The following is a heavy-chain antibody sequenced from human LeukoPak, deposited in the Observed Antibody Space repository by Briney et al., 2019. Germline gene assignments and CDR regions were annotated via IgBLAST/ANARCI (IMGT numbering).Heavy chain of an antibody. CDR2: INHSGST. V-gene: IGHV4-34*01. D-gene: IGHD3-3*01. CDR1: GGSFSGYY. CDR3: ARHRQFGYEFCSGDYGPRRYYFDY. Sequence: SETLSLTCAVYGGSFSGYYWSWIRQPPRKGLEWIGEINHSGSTNYNPSLTSRVTISVDTSKNNFSLKLSSVTAADTAVYYCARHRQFGYEFCSGDYGPRRYYFDYWGQGTLVTVSS. J-gene: IGHJ4*02.